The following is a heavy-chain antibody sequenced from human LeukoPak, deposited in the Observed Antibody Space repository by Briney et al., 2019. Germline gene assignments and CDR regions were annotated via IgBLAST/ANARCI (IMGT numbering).Heavy chain of an antibody. Sequence: GGSLRLSCAASGFTFSRYEMNWVRQAPGKGLEWVSYISSGGSSIFYADSVKGRFTISRDNAKNSLYLRMNSLRAEDAAVYYCARVVATSGFYYYYMDVWGKGTTVTVSS. D-gene: IGHD5-12*01. V-gene: IGHV3-48*03. CDR2: ISSGGSSI. CDR1: GFTFSRYE. J-gene: IGHJ6*03. CDR3: ARVVATSGFYYYYMDV.